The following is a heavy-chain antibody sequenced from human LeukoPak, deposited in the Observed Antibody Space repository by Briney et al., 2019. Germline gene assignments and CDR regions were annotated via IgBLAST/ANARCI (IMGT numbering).Heavy chain of an antibody. CDR3: ARLSSRYCSSTSCYGQPIDY. J-gene: IGHJ4*02. Sequence: GEPLQISCKGSGSRFTSYWIGWARQMPGKGLEWMGMIYPGDSDTRYSPSFQGQVSISADKSISTAYLQWSSLKASDTAMYYCARLSSRYCSSTSCYGQPIDYWGQGTLVTVSS. CDR1: GSRFTSYW. D-gene: IGHD2-2*01. V-gene: IGHV5-51*01. CDR2: IYPGDSDT.